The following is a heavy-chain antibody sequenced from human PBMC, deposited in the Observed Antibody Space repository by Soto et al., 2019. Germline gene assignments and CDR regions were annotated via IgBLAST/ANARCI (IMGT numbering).Heavy chain of an antibody. J-gene: IGHJ3*02. V-gene: IGHV3-23*01. CDR3: AKDSSSWYEAYDI. D-gene: IGHD6-13*01. CDR1: GFTFSSYA. CDR2: ISGSGGST. Sequence: GGSLRLSCAASGFTFSSYAMSWVRQAPGKGLEWVSAISGSGGSTYYADSVKGRFTISRDNSKNTLYLQMNSLRVEDTAVYYCAKDSSSWYEAYDIWGQGTMVTVSS.